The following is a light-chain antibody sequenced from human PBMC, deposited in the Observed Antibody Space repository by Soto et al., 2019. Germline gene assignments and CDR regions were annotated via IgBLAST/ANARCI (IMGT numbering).Light chain of an antibody. CDR2: DAS. CDR3: QQYNYWPPWT. CDR1: QSASNN. Sequence: ILMTQSPATLSVSPGERATLSCRASQSASNNLAWYQQKPGQAPRLLIYDASTRATGIPARFSGSGSGTELTLTISGLQSEDFAVYYCQQYNYWPPWTFGQGTKVEIK. V-gene: IGKV3-15*01. J-gene: IGKJ1*01.